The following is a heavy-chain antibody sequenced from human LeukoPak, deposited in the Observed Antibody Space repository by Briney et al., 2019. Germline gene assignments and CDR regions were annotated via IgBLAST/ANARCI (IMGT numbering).Heavy chain of an antibody. CDR1: GHTFNSYD. V-gene: IGHV1-8*01. D-gene: IGHD3-10*01. CDR3: ARRELFGDYFDS. CDR2: MNPHSGNT. J-gene: IGHJ4*02. Sequence: ASVKVSCKTSGHTFNSYDINWVRQTIGQGLEWMGWMNPHSGNTDYAQEFQGRVTFTRNTSISTVYMEVTSLRYEDTAVYYCARRELFGDYFDSWGPGTLVTVCS.